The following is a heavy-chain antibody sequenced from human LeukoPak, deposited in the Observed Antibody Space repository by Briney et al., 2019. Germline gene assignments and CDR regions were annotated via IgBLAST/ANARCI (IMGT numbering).Heavy chain of an antibody. CDR1: GYTFTSYD. J-gene: IGHJ5*02. CDR2: MNPNSGNT. Sequence: ASVKVSCKASGYTFTSYDINWVRQATGQGLEWMGWMNPNSGNTGYAQKFQGRVTITRDTSISTAYMELSSLRSEDTAVYYCARDHRPTARGMEYNWFDPWGQGTLVTVSS. V-gene: IGHV1-8*03. D-gene: IGHD3-10*01. CDR3: ARDHRPTARGMEYNWFDP.